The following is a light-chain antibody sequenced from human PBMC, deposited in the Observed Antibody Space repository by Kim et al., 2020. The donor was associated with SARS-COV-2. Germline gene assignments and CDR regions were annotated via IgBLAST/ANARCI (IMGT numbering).Light chain of an antibody. CDR2: GAA. V-gene: IGKV3-15*01. CDR3: QQYNNCPLT. CDR1: QSIAGS. Sequence: VSPGERATLSCRASQSIAGSLAWYQQNPGQAPTLLIYGAATRATGIPARFSGSRSGTEFTLTISSLQSEDFAVYYCQQYNNCPLTFGQGTKVDIK. J-gene: IGKJ1*01.